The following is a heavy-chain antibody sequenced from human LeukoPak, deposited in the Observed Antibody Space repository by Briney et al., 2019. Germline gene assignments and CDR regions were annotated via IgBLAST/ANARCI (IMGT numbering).Heavy chain of an antibody. Sequence: PGRSLRLSCAASGFTFSGYGMHWVRQAPGKGLEWVAVIWYDGSNKYYADSVKGRFTISRDNSENTLYLQMNSLRAEDTAVYYCARELLRYFDWLPRENYYYYGMDVWGQGTTVTVSS. CDR1: GFTFSGYG. CDR3: ARELLRYFDWLPRENYYYYGMDV. D-gene: IGHD3-9*01. CDR2: IWYDGSNK. J-gene: IGHJ6*02. V-gene: IGHV3-33*01.